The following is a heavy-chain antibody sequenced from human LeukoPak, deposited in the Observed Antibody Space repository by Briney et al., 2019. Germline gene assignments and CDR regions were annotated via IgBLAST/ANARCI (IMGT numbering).Heavy chain of an antibody. V-gene: IGHV4-59*01. J-gene: IGHJ4*02. Sequence: SETLSLTCIVSGGSISSYYWSWIRQPPGKGLEWIGYIYYSGSTNYNPSLKSRVTISVDTSKNQFSLKLSSVTAADTAVYYCARESFSSSGMDYWGQGTLVTVSS. CDR2: IYYSGST. CDR1: GGSISSYY. CDR3: ARESFSSSGMDY. D-gene: IGHD6-13*01.